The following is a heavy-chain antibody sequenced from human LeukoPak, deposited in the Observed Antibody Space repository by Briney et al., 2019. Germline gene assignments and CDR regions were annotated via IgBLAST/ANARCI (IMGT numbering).Heavy chain of an antibody. Sequence: ASVTVSCKVSRYTLTELSMHWVRQAPGKGLEWMGGFDPEDGEAIYAQKFQGRVTMTEDTSTDTAYMELSSLRSEDTAVYYCATYSGYALHDAFDIWGQGTMVTVSS. CDR2: FDPEDGEA. D-gene: IGHD5-12*01. J-gene: IGHJ3*02. CDR3: ATYSGYALHDAFDI. CDR1: RYTLTELS. V-gene: IGHV1-24*01.